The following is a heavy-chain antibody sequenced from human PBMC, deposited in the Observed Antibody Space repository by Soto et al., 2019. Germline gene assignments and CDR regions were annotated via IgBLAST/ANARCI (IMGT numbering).Heavy chain of an antibody. V-gene: IGHV1-69*06. CDR2: IIPIFGTA. J-gene: IGHJ2*01. CDR1: EDTFRNYA. D-gene: IGHD3-22*01. CDR3: ATTKYDHSGYCYRYLGL. Sequence: QVELVQSGAEVKKPGSSVKVSCQASEDTFRNYAISWVRRAPGQGLEWMGGIIPIFGTANYAQKFQGRVTISADTSANTVYLELSSLKSDDTAVYYCATTKYDHSGYCYRYLGLWGRGTLVTVSS.